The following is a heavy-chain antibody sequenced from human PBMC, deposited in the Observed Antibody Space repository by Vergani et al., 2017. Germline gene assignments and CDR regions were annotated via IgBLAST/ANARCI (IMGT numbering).Heavy chain of an antibody. CDR1: GFPFDDYV. CDR3: AKDINPGGGSYYFDY. Sequence: EVQLVESGGGLVQPGRSLRLSCAASGFPFDDYVMHWVRQAPGKGLEWVSGISWNSGSIGYADSVKGRFTISRDNAKNSLYLQMNSLRAEDTALYYCAKDINPGGGSYYFDYWGQGTLVTVSS. CDR2: ISWNSGSI. D-gene: IGHD1-26*01. J-gene: IGHJ4*02. V-gene: IGHV3-9*01.